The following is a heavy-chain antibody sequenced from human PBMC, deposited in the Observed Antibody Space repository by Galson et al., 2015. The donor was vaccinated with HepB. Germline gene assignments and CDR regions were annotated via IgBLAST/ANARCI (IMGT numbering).Heavy chain of an antibody. CDR2: ISSDYTSK. CDR3: ASDYDGSGSFYNMLGY. CDR1: GFTFSRYA. Sequence: SLRLSCAVSGFTFSRYAFHWVRQAPGKGLEWVSLISSDYTSKFYADSVMGRFTISRDNSKDTVYQQMNSLRDEDTAVYYCASDYDGSGSFYNMLGYWGQGTMVTVSS. J-gene: IGHJ4*02. V-gene: IGHV3-30*07. D-gene: IGHD3-10*01.